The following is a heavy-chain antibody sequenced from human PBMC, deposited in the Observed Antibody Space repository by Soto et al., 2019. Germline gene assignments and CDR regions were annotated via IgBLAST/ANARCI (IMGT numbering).Heavy chain of an antibody. CDR1: GGSFSGYY. Sequence: SETLSLTCAVYGGSFSGYYWSWIRQPPGKGLEWIGEINHSGSTNYNPSLKSRVTISVDTSKNQFSLKLSSVTAADTAVYYCARGREYYDFWSGYSRTFDYWGQGTLVTVSS. J-gene: IGHJ4*02. CDR3: ARGREYYDFWSGYSRTFDY. CDR2: INHSGST. V-gene: IGHV4-34*01. D-gene: IGHD3-3*01.